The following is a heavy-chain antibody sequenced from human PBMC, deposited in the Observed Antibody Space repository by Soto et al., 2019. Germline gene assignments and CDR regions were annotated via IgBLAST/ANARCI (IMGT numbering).Heavy chain of an antibody. CDR1: GFTFSSYA. CDR2: ISYHGSNK. J-gene: IGHJ5*01. V-gene: IGHV3-30-3*01. CDR3: ARYLGVGTAAVQGSWFDS. Sequence: TVGSLRLSCAASGFTFSSYAMHWVRQAPGKGLEWVAVISYHGSNKYYAHSVKGLYTISIHNSKNTLYLQMNSLRAEDTAVYYCARYLGVGTAAVQGSWFDSWGQGTLVTVSS. D-gene: IGHD2-2*01.